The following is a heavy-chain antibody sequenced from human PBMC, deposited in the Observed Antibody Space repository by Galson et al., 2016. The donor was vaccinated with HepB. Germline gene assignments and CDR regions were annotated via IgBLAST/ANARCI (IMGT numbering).Heavy chain of an antibody. CDR1: GFTITSYG. Sequence: SLRLSCAASGFTITSYGMTWVRQAPGKGLEWVSAISGSGVSIYYADTVKGRFTISRDESKNTVYLQMNSLRDEDTAVYYCARSKLGNNFFYYYGMDVWGQGTTVTVS. V-gene: IGHV3-23*01. D-gene: IGHD1-1*01. CDR3: ARSKLGNNFFYYYGMDV. J-gene: IGHJ6*02. CDR2: ISGSGVSI.